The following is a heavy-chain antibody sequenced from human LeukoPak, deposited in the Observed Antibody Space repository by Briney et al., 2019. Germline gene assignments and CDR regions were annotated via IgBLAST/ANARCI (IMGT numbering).Heavy chain of an antibody. D-gene: IGHD4-11*01. Sequence: PSETLSLTCTVSGGSISSTNYYWGWIRQPPGKGLGWIGSIYYTGSTYYNPSLNSRVTLSLDTSKNQFSLKLSSVTAADTAVYYCARHRDDYSKLWFDPWGQGTLVTVSS. CDR2: IYYTGST. J-gene: IGHJ5*02. CDR3: ARHRDDYSKLWFDP. V-gene: IGHV4-39*01. CDR1: GGSISSTNYY.